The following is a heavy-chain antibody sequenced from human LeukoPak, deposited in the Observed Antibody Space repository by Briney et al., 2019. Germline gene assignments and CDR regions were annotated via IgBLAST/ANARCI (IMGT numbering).Heavy chain of an antibody. CDR1: GYSFTSYW. CDR3: ARAPGGWTGVSAFDI. Sequence: RAGESLKISCKGSGYSFTSYWIGWVRQMPGKGLEWMGIIYPGDSDTRYSPSFQGQVTISADKSISTAYLQWSSLKASDTAMYYCARAPGGWTGVSAFDIWGQGTMVTVSS. D-gene: IGHD3-16*01. J-gene: IGHJ3*02. V-gene: IGHV5-51*01. CDR2: IYPGDSDT.